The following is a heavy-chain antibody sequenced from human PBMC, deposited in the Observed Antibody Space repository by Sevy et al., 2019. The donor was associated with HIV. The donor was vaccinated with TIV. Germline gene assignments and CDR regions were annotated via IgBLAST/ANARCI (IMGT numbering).Heavy chain of an antibody. CDR2: IKPKNDVT. D-gene: IGHD5-18*01. J-gene: IGHJ6*02. CDR3: ARARRVTTVYYYYGMDV. CDR1: GYSFTDYY. V-gene: IGHV1-2*02. Sequence: ASVKVSCKASGYSFTDYYMHWVRQAPGQGLEWMAWIKPKNDVTNYAQKFQGRVTMTRDTSTSTAYMGLTRLRSDDTAGYYCARARRVTTVYYYYGMDVWGQGTTVTVSS.